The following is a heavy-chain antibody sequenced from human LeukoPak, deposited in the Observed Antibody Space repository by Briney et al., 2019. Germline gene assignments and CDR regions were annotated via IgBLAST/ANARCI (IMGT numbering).Heavy chain of an antibody. D-gene: IGHD3-22*01. CDR3: ARGVHYYDSSGYVGY. Sequence: SETLSLTCAVHGGSFSGYYWSWIRQPPGKGLEWIGEINHSGSTNYNPSLKSRVTISVDTSKNQFSLKLSSVTAADTAVYYCARGVHYYDSSGYVGYWGQGTLVTVSS. J-gene: IGHJ4*02. V-gene: IGHV4-34*01. CDR2: INHSGST. CDR1: GGSFSGYY.